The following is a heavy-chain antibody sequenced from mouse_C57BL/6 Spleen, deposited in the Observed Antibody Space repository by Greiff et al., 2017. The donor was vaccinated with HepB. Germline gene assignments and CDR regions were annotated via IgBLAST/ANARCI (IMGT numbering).Heavy chain of an antibody. CDR1: GFTFSDFY. CDR2: SRNKANDYTT. J-gene: IGHJ1*03. Sequence: EVMLVESGGGLVQSGRSLRLSCATSGFTFSDFYMEWVRQAPGKGLEWIAASRNKANDYTTEYSASVKGRFIVSRDTPQSILYLQMNALRAEDTAIYYCARDAARYWYFDVWGTGTTVTVSS. CDR3: ARDAARYWYFDV. V-gene: IGHV7-1*01.